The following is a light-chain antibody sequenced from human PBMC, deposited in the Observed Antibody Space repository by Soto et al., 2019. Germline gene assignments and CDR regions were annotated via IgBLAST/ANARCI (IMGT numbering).Light chain of an antibody. J-gene: IGKJ1*01. CDR3: QQYDDYPWT. CDR2: RAS. CDR1: QSISTW. Sequence: DIQMTQSPSSLSASVGDRVTITCRASQSISTWLAWFQQKPGKAPKLLIYRASSLEGGAPSRFSGSGSGTELTLTISSLQSDDFATYYCQQYDDYPWTFGQGTKVEIK. V-gene: IGKV1-5*03.